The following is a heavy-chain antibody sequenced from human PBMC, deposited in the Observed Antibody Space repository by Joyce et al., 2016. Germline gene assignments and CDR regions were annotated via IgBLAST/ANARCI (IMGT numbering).Heavy chain of an antibody. Sequence: QVQLQESGPGLVKPSQTLSLTCSVSGVSVSSAGYYWSWIRQPPGMALGWVGYISYSGSSYYRPSRTNRLTISRDTSKNLFSLKLYSVTAADTAVYYCARGRGYYDSGGYFDSWGQGTLVTVSS. J-gene: IGHJ4*02. V-gene: IGHV4-30-4*01. D-gene: IGHD3-22*01. CDR1: GVSVSSAGYY. CDR3: ARGRGYYDSGGYFDS. CDR2: ISYSGSS.